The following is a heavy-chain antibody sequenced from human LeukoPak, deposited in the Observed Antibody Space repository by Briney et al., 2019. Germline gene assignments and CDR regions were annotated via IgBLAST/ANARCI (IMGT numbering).Heavy chain of an antibody. CDR2: ISSGSTYI. J-gene: IGHJ3*02. Sequence: GGSLRLSCAASELTFSTYSMNWVRQAPGKGLEWVSSISSGSTYIYYADSVKGRFTISRDNAKNSLYLQMNSLRAEDTAVYYCARGYCSGGSCHGVFPLDAFDIWGQGTMVTVSS. CDR1: ELTFSTYS. D-gene: IGHD2-15*01. V-gene: IGHV3-21*01. CDR3: ARGYCSGGSCHGVFPLDAFDI.